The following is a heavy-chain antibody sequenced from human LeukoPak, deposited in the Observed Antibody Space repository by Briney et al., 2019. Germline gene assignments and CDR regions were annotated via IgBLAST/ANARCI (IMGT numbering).Heavy chain of an antibody. CDR1: GGSIGTSY. J-gene: IGHJ4*02. CDR3: ARHYVFVSGGSSFDY. CDR2: IYYNGAT. Sequence: SETLSLTCSVSGGSIGTSYWSWIRQPPGKGLEWIGYIYYNGATNYNPSLKTRVTISLDTPKDQFSLKLKSVTASDTAVYYCARHYVFVSGGSSFDYWGLGILVTVSS. D-gene: IGHD1-26*01. V-gene: IGHV4-59*08.